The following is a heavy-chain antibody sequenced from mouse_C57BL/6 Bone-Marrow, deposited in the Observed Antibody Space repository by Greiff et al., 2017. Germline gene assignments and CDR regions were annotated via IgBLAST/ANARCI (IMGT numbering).Heavy chain of an antibody. V-gene: IGHV5-4*01. CDR3: ARELGGAWFAY. Sequence: EVQRVESGGGLVKPGGSLKLSCAASGFTFSSYAMSWVRQTPEKRLEWVATISDGGSYTYYPDNVKGRFTISRDNAKNNLYLQMSHLKSEDTAMYYCARELGGAWFAYWGQGTLVTVSA. CDR2: ISDGGSYT. CDR1: GFTFSSYA. D-gene: IGHD4-1*01. J-gene: IGHJ3*01.